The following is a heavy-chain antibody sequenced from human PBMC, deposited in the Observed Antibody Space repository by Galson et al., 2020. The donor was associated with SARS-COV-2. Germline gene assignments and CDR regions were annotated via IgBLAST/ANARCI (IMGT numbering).Heavy chain of an antibody. Sequence: SQTLSLTCTVSGGSLSSGGYYWNWFRQHPGKGLEWIGYISYSGKTYYNPSLQSRFTISVDMSENQFSLKLNSVTAADTAVYYCARGDYDSSGSYFDYWGQGTLVTVSP. J-gene: IGHJ4*02. CDR3: ARGDYDSSGSYFDY. CDR1: GGSLSSGGYY. CDR2: ISYSGKT. V-gene: IGHV4-31*03. D-gene: IGHD3-22*01.